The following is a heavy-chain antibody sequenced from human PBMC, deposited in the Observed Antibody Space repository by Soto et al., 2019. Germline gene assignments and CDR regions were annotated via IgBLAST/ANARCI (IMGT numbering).Heavy chain of an antibody. V-gene: IGHV1-46*01. Sequence: SVKVSCKASGYTFTSYYMHWVRQAPGQGLEWMGIINPSGGGTSYAQKFQGRVTMTRDTSTSTVYMELSSLRSEDTAVYYCARAAPLFGYSSLHAFDIWGQGTMVTVSS. CDR3: ARAAPLFGYSSLHAFDI. D-gene: IGHD5-18*01. J-gene: IGHJ3*02. CDR2: INPSGGGT. CDR1: GYTFTSYY.